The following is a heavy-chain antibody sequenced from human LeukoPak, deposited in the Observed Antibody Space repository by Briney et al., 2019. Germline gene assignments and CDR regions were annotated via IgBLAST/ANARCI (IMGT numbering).Heavy chain of an antibody. Sequence: SETLSLTCTVSGGSISSHYWRWIRQPPGKGLEWIGYIYYSGSTNYNPSLKSRVTISVDTSKNQFSLKLSSVTAADTAVYYCARDGITGTNDYFDYWGQGTLVTVSS. J-gene: IGHJ4*02. CDR1: GGSISSHY. V-gene: IGHV4-59*11. CDR3: ARDGITGTNDYFDY. D-gene: IGHD1/OR15-1a*01. CDR2: IYYSGST.